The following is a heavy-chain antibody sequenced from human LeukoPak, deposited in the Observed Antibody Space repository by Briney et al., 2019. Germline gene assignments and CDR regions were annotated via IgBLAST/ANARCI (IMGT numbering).Heavy chain of an antibody. J-gene: IGHJ6*02. D-gene: IGHD1-14*01. Sequence: SETLSLTCTVSGGSISSSSYYWGWIRQPPGKGLEWIGSIYYSGSTYYNPSLKSRVTISVDTSKNQFSLKLSSVTAADTAVYYCASLQPYYYYGMDVWGQGTTVTVSS. V-gene: IGHV4-39*01. CDR2: IYYSGST. CDR3: ASLQPYYYYGMDV. CDR1: GGSISSSSYY.